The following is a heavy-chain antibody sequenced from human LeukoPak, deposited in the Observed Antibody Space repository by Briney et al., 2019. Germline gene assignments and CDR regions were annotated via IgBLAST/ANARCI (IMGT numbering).Heavy chain of an antibody. V-gene: IGHV3-53*01. CDR3: ASESRGVATLDY. CDR1: GLTVSSNF. Sequence: GGSLRLSCAASGLTVSSNFMNWVRQAPGKGLEWVSIIYSGGSTYYADSVQGRFTISRDNSKNTLFLQMNSLRAEDTAVYYCASESRGVATLDYWGQGTLVTVSS. J-gene: IGHJ4*02. CDR2: IYSGGST. D-gene: IGHD2-15*01.